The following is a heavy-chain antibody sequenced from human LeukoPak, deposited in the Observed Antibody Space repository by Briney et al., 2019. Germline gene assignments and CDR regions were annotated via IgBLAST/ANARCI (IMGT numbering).Heavy chain of an antibody. J-gene: IGHJ6*02. Sequence: GGSLRLSCAASGFTFSIYAMSWVRQAPGKGLEWVSAISGSGGSTYYADSVKGRFTISRDNSKNTLYLQMNSLRVEDTAVYDCAKHPWRINIIVAVKHYGMDVWGQGTTVTVSS. V-gene: IGHV3-23*01. CDR2: ISGSGGST. CDR1: GFTFSIYA. CDR3: AKHPWRINIIVAVKHYGMDV. D-gene: IGHD3-22*01.